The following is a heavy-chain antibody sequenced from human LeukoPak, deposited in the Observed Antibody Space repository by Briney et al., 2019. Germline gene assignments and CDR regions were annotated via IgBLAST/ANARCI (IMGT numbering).Heavy chain of an antibody. V-gene: IGHV1-2*02. CDR3: SSSKAAARKACDY. CDR1: AYTFTGYY. CDR2: INPNSGGT. Sequence: ASVKVCCKASAYTFTGYYMHWTREAPGQGLEWMGWINPNSGGTNYAQKFQGRVTMTRDTSISTAYMELSRLRSDDTAVYYCSSSKAAARKACDYWGQGTLVTASS. D-gene: IGHD6-13*01. J-gene: IGHJ4*02.